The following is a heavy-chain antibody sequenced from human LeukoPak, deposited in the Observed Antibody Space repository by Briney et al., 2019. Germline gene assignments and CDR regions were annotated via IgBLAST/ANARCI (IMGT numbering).Heavy chain of an antibody. D-gene: IGHD1-7*01. J-gene: IGHJ3*02. CDR2: IYTSGST. Sequence: SETLSLTCTVSGGSISSYYWNWIRQPAGKGLEWIGRIYTSGSTNYNPSLKSRVTMSVDTSKNQFSLKLSSVTAADTAVYYCARDTQVTGTTHAFDIWGQGTMVTVSS. CDR1: GGSISSYY. V-gene: IGHV4-4*07. CDR3: ARDTQVTGTTHAFDI.